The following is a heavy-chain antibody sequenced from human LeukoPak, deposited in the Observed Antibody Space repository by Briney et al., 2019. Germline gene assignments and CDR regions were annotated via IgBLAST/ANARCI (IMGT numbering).Heavy chain of an antibody. CDR2: MYHSGST. V-gene: IGHV4-4*02. D-gene: IGHD6-19*01. CDR1: GGSISRDNW. J-gene: IGHJ4*02. CDR3: ARLWLLNLDK. Sequence: PSETLSLTCAVSGGSISRDNWWSWVRQPPGKGLEWIGDMYHSGSTKYNPSLKSRVTISVDKSKNQFSLKLSSVTAADTAVYYCARLWLLNLDKWGQGTLATVSS.